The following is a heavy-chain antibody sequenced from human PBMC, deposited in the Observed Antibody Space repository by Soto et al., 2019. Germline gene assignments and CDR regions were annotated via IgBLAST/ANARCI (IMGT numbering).Heavy chain of an antibody. Sequence: GASVKVSCKASGGTFSSYAISWVRQAPGQGLEWMGGIIPILGTANYAQKFQGRVTITADESTSTAYMELSSLRSEDTAVYYCASSDSFWSSPLWGPWGQGTLVTVST. CDR1: GGTFSSYA. V-gene: IGHV1-69*13. J-gene: IGHJ5*02. D-gene: IGHD3-3*01. CDR3: ASSDSFWSSPLWGP. CDR2: IIPILGTA.